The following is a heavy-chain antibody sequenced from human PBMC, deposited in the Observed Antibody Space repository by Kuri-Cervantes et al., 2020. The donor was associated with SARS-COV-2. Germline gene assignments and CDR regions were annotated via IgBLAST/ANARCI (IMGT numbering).Heavy chain of an antibody. CDR1: GESFSGYY. CDR2: VNHRGST. Sequence: SQTLSLTCAFYGESFSGYYWNWIRQSPGKDLEWIGEVNHRGSTNYNPSLKSRVTISVDTSGKQFSLHLSSVTAADTAVYYCARAAVVVPAAIVFTYNWFDPWGQGTLVTVSS. V-gene: IGHV4-34*01. J-gene: IGHJ5*02. D-gene: IGHD2-2*02. CDR3: ARAAVVVPAAIVFTYNWFDP.